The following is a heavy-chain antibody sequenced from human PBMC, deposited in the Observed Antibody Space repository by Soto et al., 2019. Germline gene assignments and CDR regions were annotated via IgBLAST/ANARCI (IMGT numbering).Heavy chain of an antibody. CDR1: GYTFTNYG. Sequence: ASVKVSCKTSGYTFTNYGINWVRQAPGQGLEWMGWINPYNGKTSSAQRLQGRVSMTTDTSTSAAYMDLRSLRSDDTAVYYCARGSSPVDFDYWGQGPLVTVSS. CDR3: ARGSSPVDFDY. D-gene: IGHD6-13*01. J-gene: IGHJ4*02. V-gene: IGHV1-18*01. CDR2: INPYNGKT.